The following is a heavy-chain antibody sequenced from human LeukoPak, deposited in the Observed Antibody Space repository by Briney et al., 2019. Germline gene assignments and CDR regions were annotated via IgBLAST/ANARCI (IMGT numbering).Heavy chain of an antibody. CDR3: ARDSYGSLTGFDY. CDR1: GFTVSNYE. Sequence: GGSLRLSCAVSGFTVSNYELNWVRQAPGKGLQWVSRIRSSGIIYYADFVKGRFTISRDNAKNSVYLQMNSLTAEDTAVYYCARDSYGSLTGFDYWGQGTLVTVSS. V-gene: IGHV3-48*03. J-gene: IGHJ4*02. D-gene: IGHD3-9*01. CDR2: IRSSGII.